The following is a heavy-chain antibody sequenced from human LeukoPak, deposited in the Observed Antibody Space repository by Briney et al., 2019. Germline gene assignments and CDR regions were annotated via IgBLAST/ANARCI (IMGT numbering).Heavy chain of an antibody. J-gene: IGHJ4*02. CDR1: GYTFTGYY. V-gene: IGHV1-2*06. D-gene: IGHD5-18*01. Sequence: ASVKVSCKASGYTFTGYYMHWVRQAPGQGLEWMGRINPNSGGTNYAQKFQGRVTMTRDTSISTAYMELSRPRSDDTAVYYCAITAMVTKYYTYYFDYWGQGTLVTVSS. CDR3: AITAMVTKYYTYYFDY. CDR2: INPNSGGT.